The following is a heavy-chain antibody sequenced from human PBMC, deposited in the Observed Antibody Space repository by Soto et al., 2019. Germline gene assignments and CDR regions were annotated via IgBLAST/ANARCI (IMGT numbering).Heavy chain of an antibody. D-gene: IGHD3-10*01. J-gene: IGHJ5*02. Sequence: GASVKVSCKXSGYTFTSYGISWVRQAPGQGLEWMGWISAYNGNTNYAQKLQGRVTMTTDTSTSTAYMELRSLRSDDTAVYYCARETPIWFGNPWFDPWGQGTLVTVSS. CDR2: ISAYNGNT. CDR1: GYTFTSYG. V-gene: IGHV1-18*01. CDR3: ARETPIWFGNPWFDP.